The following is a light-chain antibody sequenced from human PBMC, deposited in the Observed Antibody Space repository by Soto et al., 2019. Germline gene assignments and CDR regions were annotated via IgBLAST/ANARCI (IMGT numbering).Light chain of an antibody. J-gene: IGLJ3*02. V-gene: IGLV2-23*02. CDR2: EVS. CDR3: CSYALSRPVV. Sequence: QSVLTQPASVSGSPGQSITISCTGSNNNIGHYNLVSWYQQHPGKAPKLMIYEVSERPSGVSSRFSGSKSGNTASLTISGLQAEDEADYYCCSYALSRPVVFGGGTKLTVL. CDR1: NNNIGHYNL.